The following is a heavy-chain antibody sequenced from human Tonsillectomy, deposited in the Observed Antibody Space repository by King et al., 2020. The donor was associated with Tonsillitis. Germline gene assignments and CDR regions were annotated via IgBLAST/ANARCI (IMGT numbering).Heavy chain of an antibody. J-gene: IGHJ4*02. D-gene: IGHD5-12*01. V-gene: IGHV3-23*04. CDR1: GFTFSSYA. CDR3: AKDMSGYEPYYFDY. CDR2: ISGSGGST. Sequence: VQLVESGGGLAQPGGSLRLPCVASGFTFSSYAMSWVRQAPGKGMEWVSGISGSGGSTYYADSVKGRFTISRDNSRNTLYLQMNSLRAEDTAVYYCAKDMSGYEPYYFDYWGQGSLVTVSS.